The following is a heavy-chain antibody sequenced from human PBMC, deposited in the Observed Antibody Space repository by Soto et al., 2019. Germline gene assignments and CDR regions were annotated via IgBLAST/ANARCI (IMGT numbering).Heavy chain of an antibody. CDR1: GGSVSSHDYD. CDR3: ARIISVDV. V-gene: IGHV4-31*03. Sequence: HVQLQESGPGLLWPSQTLSLTCSVSGGSVSSHDYDWTWVRQCPGKGLEWIGFVHDGETVDYNTSLKSRVSISVDTFKNKFPLGLSSVTAEGSAVYYCARIISVDVWGQGITVSVSS. CDR2: VHDGETV. J-gene: IGHJ6*02.